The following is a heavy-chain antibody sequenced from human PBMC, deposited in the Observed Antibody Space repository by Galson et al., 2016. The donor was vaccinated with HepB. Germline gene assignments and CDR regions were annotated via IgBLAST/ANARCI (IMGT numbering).Heavy chain of an antibody. CDR1: QFAFSSYG. V-gene: IGHV3-30*03. J-gene: IGHJ6*04. Sequence: SLRLSCAASQFAFSSYGMHWVRQAPGKGLEWVAVISSDAAITYYADSVKGRFTISRDNSKNTLSLQMNSLTADDTAIYYCVQGSTAPAVWGKGTTVTVSS. D-gene: IGHD2-2*01. CDR2: ISSDAAIT. CDR3: VQGSTAPAV.